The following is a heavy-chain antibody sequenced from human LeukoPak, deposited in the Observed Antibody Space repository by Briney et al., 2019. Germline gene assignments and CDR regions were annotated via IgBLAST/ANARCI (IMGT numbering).Heavy chain of an antibody. CDR2: INHSGST. CDR3: ARDSTVTTEYYFDY. V-gene: IGHV4-34*01. J-gene: IGHJ4*02. Sequence: SETLSLTCAVYGGSFSGYYWSWIRQPPGKGLEWIGEINHSGSTNYNPSLNSRVTISVDTSKNQFSLKLSSVTAADTAVYYCARDSTVTTEYYFDYWGQGTLVTVSS. D-gene: IGHD4-17*01. CDR1: GGSFSGYY.